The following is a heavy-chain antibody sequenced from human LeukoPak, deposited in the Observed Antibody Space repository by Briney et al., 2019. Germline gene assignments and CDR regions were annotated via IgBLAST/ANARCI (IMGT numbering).Heavy chain of an antibody. CDR1: GGSISSSSYY. V-gene: IGHV4-39*01. CDR2: IYYSGST. Sequence: PSETLSLTCTVSGGSISSSSYYWGWIRQPPGKGLEWIGSIYYSGSTYYNPSLKSRVTISVDTSKNQFSLKLSSVTAADTAVYYCARLSDYGDYAAYWGQGTLVTVSS. J-gene: IGHJ4*02. D-gene: IGHD4-17*01. CDR3: ARLSDYGDYAAY.